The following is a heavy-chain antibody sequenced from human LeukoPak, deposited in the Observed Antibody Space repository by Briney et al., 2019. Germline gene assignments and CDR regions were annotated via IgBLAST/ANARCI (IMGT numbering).Heavy chain of an antibody. Sequence: GRSLRLSCAASGFTFSSYGMYWVRQAPGKGLEWVAVISYDGSNKYYADSVKGRFTISRDNSKNTLYLQMNSLRAEDTAVYYCARDSNSHYYFDYWGQGTLVTVSS. CDR2: ISYDGSNK. J-gene: IGHJ4*02. V-gene: IGHV3-30*03. CDR3: ARDSNSHYYFDY. D-gene: IGHD2-2*01. CDR1: GFTFSSYG.